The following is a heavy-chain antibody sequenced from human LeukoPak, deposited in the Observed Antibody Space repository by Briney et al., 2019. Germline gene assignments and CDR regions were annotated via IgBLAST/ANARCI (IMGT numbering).Heavy chain of an antibody. CDR2: ISSSSSYI. CDR3: AKVKGEVIGAFDI. Sequence: GGSLRLSCAASGFTFSSYSMNWVRQAPGKGLEWVSSISSSSSYIYYADSVKGRFTISRYNSKNTLYLQMNSLRAEDTAVYYCAKVKGEVIGAFDIWGQGTMVTVSS. J-gene: IGHJ3*02. D-gene: IGHD3-16*01. V-gene: IGHV3-21*01. CDR1: GFTFSSYS.